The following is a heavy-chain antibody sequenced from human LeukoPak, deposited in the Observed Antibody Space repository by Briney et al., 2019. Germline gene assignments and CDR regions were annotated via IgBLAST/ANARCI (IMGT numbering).Heavy chain of an antibody. CDR1: GYTFTSYA. D-gene: IGHD5-24*01. V-gene: IGHV7-4-1*02. J-gene: IGHJ3*02. CDR2: INTNTGNP. CDR3: AREGDGYNYDAFDI. Sequence: ASVKVSCKASGYTFTSYAMNWVRQAPGQGLEWMGWINTNTGNPTYAQGFTGRFVFSLDTSVSTAYLQISSLKAEDTAVYYCAREGDGYNYDAFDIWGQGTMVTVSS.